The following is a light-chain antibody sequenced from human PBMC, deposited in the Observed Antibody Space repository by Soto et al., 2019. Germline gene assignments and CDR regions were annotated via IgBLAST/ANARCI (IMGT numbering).Light chain of an antibody. CDR2: WAS. CDR3: QQYYSVPFT. CDR1: QSVLSSFDNKNC. V-gene: IGKV4-1*01. Sequence: DIVMTQSPDSLAVSLGERATINCKSSQSVLSSFDNKNCLAWYQQKLGQPPKLLIYWASTRESGVPDRFSGSGSGADFTLTISSLQAEDVAVYYCQQYYSVPFTFGPGTKVDIK. J-gene: IGKJ3*01.